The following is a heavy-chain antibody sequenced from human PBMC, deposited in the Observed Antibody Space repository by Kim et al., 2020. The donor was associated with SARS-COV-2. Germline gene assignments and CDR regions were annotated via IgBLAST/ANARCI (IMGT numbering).Heavy chain of an antibody. CDR3: AREEPTIKPLYCSSTSCSPINYGMDV. D-gene: IGHD2-2*01. V-gene: IGHV7-4-1*02. CDR1: GYTFTSYA. CDR2: INTNTGNP. J-gene: IGHJ6*02. Sequence: ASVKVSCKASGYTFTSYAMNWVRQAPGQGLEWMGWINTNTGNPTYAQGFTGRFVFSLDTSVSTAYLQISSLKAEDTAVYYCAREEPTIKPLYCSSTSCSPINYGMDVWGQGTTVTVSS.